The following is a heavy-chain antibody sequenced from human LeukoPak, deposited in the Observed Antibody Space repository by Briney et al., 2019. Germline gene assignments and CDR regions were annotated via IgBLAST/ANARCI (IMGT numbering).Heavy chain of an antibody. J-gene: IGHJ6*04. V-gene: IGHV3-9*03. CDR3: AKGTYYDFWSGYFDV. CDR2: ISWNSRNI. Sequence: GGSLRLSCAPSGFTFDYYAMHWVRQAPGKGLEWVSGISWNSRNIGYADSVKGRFTISRDNANNSLYLQMNSLRAEDMALYYCAKGTYYDFWSGYFDVWGKGTTVTVSS. CDR1: GFTFDYYA. D-gene: IGHD3-3*01.